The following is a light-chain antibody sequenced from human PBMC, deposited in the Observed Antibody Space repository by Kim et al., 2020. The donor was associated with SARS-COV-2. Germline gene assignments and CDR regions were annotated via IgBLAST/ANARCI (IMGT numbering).Light chain of an antibody. CDR2: RNN. J-gene: IGLJ2*01. V-gene: IGLV1-40*01. CDR1: GSNIGAGYD. Sequence: TVTTSFTGGGSNIGAGYDGHWYPHIPGTAPKRLIYRNNNRPSGVPDRFSGSKSGTSASLAITGLQAEDEADYYCQSYDSSLNVVVFGGGTQLTVL. CDR3: QSYDSSLNVVV.